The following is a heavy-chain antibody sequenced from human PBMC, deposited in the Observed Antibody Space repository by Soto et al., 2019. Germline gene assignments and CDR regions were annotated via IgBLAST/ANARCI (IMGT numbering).Heavy chain of an antibody. CDR3: AGSPLLWSGYYSAPNYFDY. D-gene: IGHD3-3*01. CDR1: GGSISSGDYY. Sequence: PSETLSLTCTVSGGSISSGDYYWSWIRQPPGKGLEWIGYIYYSGITYYNPSLKSRVTISVDTSKNQFSLKLSSVTAEDTAVYYCAGSPLLWSGYYSAPNYFDYWGQGTLVTVSS. J-gene: IGHJ4*02. CDR2: IYYSGIT. V-gene: IGHV4-30-4*01.